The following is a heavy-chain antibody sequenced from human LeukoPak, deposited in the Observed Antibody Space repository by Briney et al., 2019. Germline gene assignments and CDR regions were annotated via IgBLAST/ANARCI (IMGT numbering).Heavy chain of an antibody. CDR1: GFTFSTHG. J-gene: IGHJ4*02. CDR2: IRYEGSDK. V-gene: IGHV3-30*02. D-gene: IGHD3-10*01. Sequence: GGSLILSWAASGFTFSTHGMHWVRQSPDKGLEWVAFIRYEGSDKYYADSVKGRFTISRDNSKKTLYLQMNSLRAEDTAVYYCARGYYGSGSYYLGYWGQGTLVTVSS. CDR3: ARGYYGSGSYYLGY.